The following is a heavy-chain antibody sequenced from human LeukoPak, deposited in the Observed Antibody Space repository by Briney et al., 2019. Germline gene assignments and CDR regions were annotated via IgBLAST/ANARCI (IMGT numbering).Heavy chain of an antibody. CDR1: GFTFSSYA. V-gene: IGHV3-30-3*01. D-gene: IGHD4-11*01. J-gene: IGHJ5*02. CDR2: ISYDGSNK. CDR3: AKGYGLQLVNNWFDP. Sequence: GRSLRLSCAASGFTFSSYAMHWVRQAPGKGLEWVAVISYDGSNKYYADSVKGRFTISRDNSKNTLYLQMNSLRIEDTAVYYCAKGYGLQLVNNWFDPWGQGTLVTVSS.